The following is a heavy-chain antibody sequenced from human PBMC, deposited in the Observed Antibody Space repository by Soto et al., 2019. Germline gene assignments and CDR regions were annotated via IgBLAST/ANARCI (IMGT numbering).Heavy chain of an antibody. Sequence: PSETLSLTCNVSGGPIKTGDYYWNWIRQPPGQGLEWIGYVFYSGATNYSPSLKSRAAISMDTSKNQFSLSLTSVTAADTAVYYCARAGFSYGHLLFWGQGIRVTVSS. CDR1: GGPIKTGDYY. CDR2: VFYSGAT. CDR3: ARAGFSYGHLLF. D-gene: IGHD3-10*01. J-gene: IGHJ4*02. V-gene: IGHV4-30-4*01.